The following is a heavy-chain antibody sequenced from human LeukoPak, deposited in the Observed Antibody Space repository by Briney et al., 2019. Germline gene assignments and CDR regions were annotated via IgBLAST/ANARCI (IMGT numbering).Heavy chain of an antibody. J-gene: IGHJ4*02. D-gene: IGHD2-2*03. CDR3: TRVMDIVVVPAACFDY. CDR1: GFPFGDYA. Sequence: QPGRSLRLSCPASGFPFGDYAMSWVRQAPGKGLEWVGFIRSKAYGGTTEYAASVKGRFTISRDDSKSIAYLQMNSLKTEDTAVYYCTRVMDIVVVPAACFDYWGQGTLVTVSS. V-gene: IGHV3-49*04. CDR2: IRSKAYGGTT.